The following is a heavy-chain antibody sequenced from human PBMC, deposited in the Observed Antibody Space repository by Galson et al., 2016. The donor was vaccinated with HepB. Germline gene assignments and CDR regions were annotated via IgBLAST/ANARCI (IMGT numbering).Heavy chain of an antibody. CDR1: GFIFRGYG. J-gene: IGHJ4*02. Sequence: SLRLSCAGSGFIFRGYGMHWVRQAPGKGLEWVAADSMDGRRKFYADSVRGRFTISRDNSNNMLFLQMASPRPVDTAVYYCAKRHEYCPPVGCSVDYWGQGTLVSVSS. CDR3: AKRHEYCPPVGCSVDY. CDR2: DSMDGRRK. D-gene: IGHD2/OR15-2a*01. V-gene: IGHV3-30*18.